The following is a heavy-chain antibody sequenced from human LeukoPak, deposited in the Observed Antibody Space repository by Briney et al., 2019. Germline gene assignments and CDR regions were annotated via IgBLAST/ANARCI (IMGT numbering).Heavy chain of an antibody. CDR1: GFTFSSYA. Sequence: GGSLRLSCAASGFTFSSYAMSWVRQAPGKGLEWVSAISGSGGSTCYADSVKGRFTISRDNAKNSLYLQMNSLRAEDTAVYYCARDVAATRVFDYWGQGTLVTVSS. V-gene: IGHV3-23*01. CDR2: ISGSGGST. J-gene: IGHJ4*02. CDR3: ARDVAATRVFDY. D-gene: IGHD2-15*01.